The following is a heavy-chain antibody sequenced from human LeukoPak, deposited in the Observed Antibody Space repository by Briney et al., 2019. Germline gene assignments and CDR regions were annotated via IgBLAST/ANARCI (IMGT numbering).Heavy chain of an antibody. D-gene: IGHD2-15*01. J-gene: IGHJ4*02. CDR3: TRGPNNCRGGTCYHQ. CDR2: IIPILDIA. V-gene: IGHV1-69*04. CDR1: GGTFSNYV. Sequence: ASVKVSCKASGGTFSNYVISWVRQAPGQGLEWMGRIIPILDIANYAQKFQGRVTIIADTSTSTAYMELSSLKSEDTAVYCCTRGPNNCRGGTCYHQWGQGTLVTVSS.